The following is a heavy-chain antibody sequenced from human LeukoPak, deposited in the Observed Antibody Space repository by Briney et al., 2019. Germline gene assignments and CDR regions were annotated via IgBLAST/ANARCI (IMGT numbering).Heavy chain of an antibody. Sequence: TSVKVSCKPSGDSFNRFAVNWVRQAPGQGLEWMGRIMPTLGITNYAKEFQARVTITADISPRAAYMELKNLTSLDTAVYYCARGHTDSIHYWGQGTQVTVSS. D-gene: IGHD5-18*01. V-gene: IGHV1-69*04. CDR1: GDSFNRFA. CDR3: ARGHTDSIHY. J-gene: IGHJ4*02. CDR2: IMPTLGIT.